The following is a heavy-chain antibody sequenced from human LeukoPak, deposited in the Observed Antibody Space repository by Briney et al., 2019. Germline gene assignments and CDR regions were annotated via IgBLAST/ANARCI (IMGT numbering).Heavy chain of an antibody. CDR1: GFTVNSNY. Sequence: GGSLRLSCAASGFTVNSNYMSWVRQAPGKGLEWVSVIYSGGSTYYADSVKGRFTISRDNSKNTLYLQMNSLRAEDTAVYYCAKSSYYDSSGYYREYYFDYWGQGTLVTVSS. J-gene: IGHJ4*02. V-gene: IGHV3-53*01. D-gene: IGHD3-22*01. CDR3: AKSSYYDSSGYYREYYFDY. CDR2: IYSGGST.